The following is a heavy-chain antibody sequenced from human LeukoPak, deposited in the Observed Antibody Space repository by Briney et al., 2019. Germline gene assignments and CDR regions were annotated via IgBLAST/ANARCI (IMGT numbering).Heavy chain of an antibody. V-gene: IGHV3-48*02. CDR2: ISSSSSTM. D-gene: IGHD3-22*01. Sequence: GGSLRLSCAASGFTFSSYSMNWVRQAPGKGLEWASYISSSSSTMYYADSVKGRFTISRDNAKNSLYLQMNSLRDEDTAVYYCARDNYYDSSGLASGGYWGQGTLVTVSS. J-gene: IGHJ4*02. CDR1: GFTFSSYS. CDR3: ARDNYYDSSGLASGGY.